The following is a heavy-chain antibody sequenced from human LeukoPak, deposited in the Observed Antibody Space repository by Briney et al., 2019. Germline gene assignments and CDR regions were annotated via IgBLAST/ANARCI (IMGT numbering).Heavy chain of an antibody. CDR2: ISYDGSSK. CDR3: ARVDSGSACAS. J-gene: IGHJ1*01. D-gene: IGHD6-19*01. CDR1: GFTFSTYA. V-gene: IGHV3-30*14. Sequence: GGSLRLSCAASGFTFSTYAMHWVRQAPGKGLEWVAVISYDGSSKYYADSVKGRFTISRDNSKNTLYLQMGSLRPEDMAVYYCARVDSGSACASWGQGILVTVSS.